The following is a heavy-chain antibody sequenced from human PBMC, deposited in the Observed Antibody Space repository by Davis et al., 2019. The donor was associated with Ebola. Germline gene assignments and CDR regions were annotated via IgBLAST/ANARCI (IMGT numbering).Heavy chain of an antibody. CDR2: ISSSSSYI. CDR3: VRGSGWYTDYYFDS. CDR1: GFTFSSYS. J-gene: IGHJ4*02. V-gene: IGHV3-21*01. D-gene: IGHD6-19*01. Sequence: PGGSLRLSCAASGFTFSSYSMNWVRQAPGKGLEWVSSISSSSSYIYYADSVKGRFTISRDNAKNSLYLQMNSLRPEDTAVYYCVRGSGWYTDYYFDSWGQGTLVTVSS.